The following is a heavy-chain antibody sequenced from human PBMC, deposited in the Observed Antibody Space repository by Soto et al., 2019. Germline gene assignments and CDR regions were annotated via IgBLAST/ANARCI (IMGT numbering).Heavy chain of an antibody. V-gene: IGHV1-46*03. J-gene: IGHJ6*02. CDR3: ARGIVGAMRYYYYYGMDG. D-gene: IGHD1-26*01. CDR1: AYTFTSYY. CDR2: INPSGGST. Sequence: ASVQVSCKASAYTFTSYYMHWVRQAPGQGLQWMGIINPSGGSTSYAQKFQGRVTMTRDTSTSTVYMELSSLRSEDTAVYYCARGIVGAMRYYYYYGMDGWGQGTTVTVSS.